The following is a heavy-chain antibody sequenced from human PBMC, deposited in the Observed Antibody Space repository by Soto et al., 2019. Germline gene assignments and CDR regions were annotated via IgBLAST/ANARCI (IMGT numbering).Heavy chain of an antibody. D-gene: IGHD3-22*01. CDR3: ATDPGYYDSSGYYPEYFQH. CDR1: GYTLTELS. J-gene: IGHJ1*01. V-gene: IGHV1-24*01. Sequence: ASVKVSCKVSGYTLTELSMHWVRQAPGKGLEWMGGFDPEDGETIYAQKFQGRVTMTEDTSTDTAYMELSSLRSEDTAVYYCATDPGYYDSSGYYPEYFQHWGQGTLVTVSS. CDR2: FDPEDGET.